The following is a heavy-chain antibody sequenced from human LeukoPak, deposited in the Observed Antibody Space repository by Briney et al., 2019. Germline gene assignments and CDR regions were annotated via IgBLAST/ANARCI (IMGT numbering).Heavy chain of an antibody. CDR3: ARHPRTTVDSYYFDY. J-gene: IGHJ4*02. Sequence: PSETLSLTCTVSGGSISSSSYYWGWIRQPPGKGLEWIGSIYYSGSTYYNPSLKSRVTISVDTSKNQFSLKLSSVTAADTAVYYYARHPRTTVDSYYFDYWGQGTLVTVSS. CDR2: IYYSGST. D-gene: IGHD4-23*01. CDR1: GGSISSSSYY. V-gene: IGHV4-39*01.